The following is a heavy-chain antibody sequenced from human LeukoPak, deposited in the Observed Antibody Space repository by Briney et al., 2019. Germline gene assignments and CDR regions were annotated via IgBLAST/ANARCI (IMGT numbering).Heavy chain of an antibody. Sequence: SETLSLTCTVSGGSISSSTYYWGWLRQPPGKGLEWFGAIYYTGTTYYNPSLRSRVTISVDTSKNHFSLKLSSVTAADTALYYCASAPRQGSIGGLDYWGQGTLVTVSS. CDR2: IYYTGTT. J-gene: IGHJ4*02. CDR3: ASAPRQGSIGGLDY. V-gene: IGHV4-39*02. CDR1: GGSISSSTYY. D-gene: IGHD3-16*01.